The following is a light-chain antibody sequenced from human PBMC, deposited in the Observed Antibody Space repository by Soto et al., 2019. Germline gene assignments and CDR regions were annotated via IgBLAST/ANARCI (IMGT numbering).Light chain of an antibody. CDR2: SAS. J-gene: IGKJ1*01. CDR3: QQYGSSPRT. V-gene: IGKV3-20*01. Sequence: EVVLTQSAGTLSLSPGERATLSCRASQSVSSSYLAWYQQKPGQAPRLLIYSASSRATGIPDRFRGSGSGTDFTLTISRLEPEDLAVYYCQQYGSSPRTFGRGTKLDI. CDR1: QSVSSSY.